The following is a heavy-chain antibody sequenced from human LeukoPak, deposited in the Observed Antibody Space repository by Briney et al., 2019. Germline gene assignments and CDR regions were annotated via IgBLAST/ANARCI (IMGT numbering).Heavy chain of an antibody. CDR1: GGTFSSYA. D-gene: IGHD4-17*01. J-gene: IGHJ5*02. V-gene: IGHV1-69*05. CDR2: IIPIFGTA. CDR3: ARDRVARNDYGDPENWFDP. Sequence: SVKVSCKASGGTFSSYAISWVRQAPGQGLESMGGIIPIFGTANYAQKFQGRVTITTDESTSTAYMELSSLRSEDTAVYYCARDRVARNDYGDPENWFDPWGQGTLVTASS.